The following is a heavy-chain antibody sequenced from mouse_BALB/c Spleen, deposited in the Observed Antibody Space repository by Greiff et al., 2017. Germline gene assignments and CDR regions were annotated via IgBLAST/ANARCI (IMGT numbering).Heavy chain of an antibody. CDR3: ARGYYGYDGFAY. CDR2: INSNGGST. D-gene: IGHD2-2*01. CDR1: GFTFSSYG. Sequence: EVKLVESGGGLVKPGGSLKLSCAASGFTFSSYGMSWVRQTPDKRLELVATINSNGGSTYYPDSVKGRFTISRDNAKNTLYLQMSSLKSEDTAMYYCARGYYGYDGFAYWGQGTLVTVSA. J-gene: IGHJ3*01. V-gene: IGHV5-6-3*01.